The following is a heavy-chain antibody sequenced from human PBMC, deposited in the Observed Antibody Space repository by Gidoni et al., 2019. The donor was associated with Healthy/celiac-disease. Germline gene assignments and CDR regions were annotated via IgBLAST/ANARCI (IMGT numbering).Heavy chain of an antibody. CDR1: GYTFTSYG. CDR2: ISAYNGNT. CDR3: ARDLALGVRGSPPSGFFDY. D-gene: IGHD3-10*01. J-gene: IGHJ4*02. Sequence: QVQLVQSGAEVKKPGASVKVSCKASGYTFTSYGISWVRQAPGQGLEWMGWISAYNGNTNYAQKLQGRVTMTTDTSTSTAYMELRSLRSDDTAVYYCARDLALGVRGSPPSGFFDYWGQGTLVTVSS. V-gene: IGHV1-18*04.